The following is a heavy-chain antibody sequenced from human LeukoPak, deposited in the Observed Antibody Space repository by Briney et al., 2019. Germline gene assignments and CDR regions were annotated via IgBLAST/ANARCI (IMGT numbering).Heavy chain of an antibody. D-gene: IGHD3-22*01. CDR3: ARGSSYYYDSSGYL. Sequence: GGSLRLSCAASGFTFSYYGMHWVRQAPGKGLEWVGFVRFDGNEKYYADSVKGRFTISRDTSRNTLYLQMNSLRAEDTAVYYCARGSSYYYDSSGYLWGQGTLVTVSS. CDR2: VRFDGNEK. J-gene: IGHJ4*02. V-gene: IGHV3-30*02. CDR1: GFTFSYYG.